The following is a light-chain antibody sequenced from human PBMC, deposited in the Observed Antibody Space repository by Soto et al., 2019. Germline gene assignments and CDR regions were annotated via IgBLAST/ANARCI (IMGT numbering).Light chain of an antibody. CDR3: QQDNNWPPWT. Sequence: EIVMTQSPATLSVSPGERATLSCRASQSVSSNLAWYQQKPGQALRLLIYGASTRATGIPARFSGSGSGTEFTRPISSLQSEDFAVYYCQQDNNWPPWTFGQGTKLEIK. CDR2: GAS. V-gene: IGKV3-15*01. CDR1: QSVSSN. J-gene: IGKJ2*02.